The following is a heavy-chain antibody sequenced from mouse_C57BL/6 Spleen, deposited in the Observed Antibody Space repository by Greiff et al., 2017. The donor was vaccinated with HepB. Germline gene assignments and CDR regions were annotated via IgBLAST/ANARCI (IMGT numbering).Heavy chain of an antibody. CDR2: IDPYDRET. J-gene: IGHJ4*01. CDR1: GYTFNSYW. Sequence: QVQLQQPGAELVRPGSSVKLSCKASGYTFNSYWMHWVKQRPIQCLEWIGNIDPYDRETHYNQKFQDKATLTVDKYSSTAYMQLSSLTSEDSAVDYCARGNAMDYWGQGTAVTVSS. V-gene: IGHV1-52*01. CDR3: ARGNAMDY.